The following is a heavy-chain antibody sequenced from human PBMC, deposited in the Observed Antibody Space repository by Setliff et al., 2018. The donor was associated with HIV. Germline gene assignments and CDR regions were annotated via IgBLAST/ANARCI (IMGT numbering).Heavy chain of an antibody. J-gene: IGHJ6*03. D-gene: IGHD5-18*01. CDR3: ARRGYSYGFLGVTYYFYMDV. CDR1: GGSINKYY. Sequence: SETLSLTCTVSGGSINKYYWSWIRQSAGRGLEWIGRIYSTGSINYNPSLKSRVTMSVDTAKNQFSLNLTSVTAAETAIYYCARRGYSYGFLGVTYYFYMDVWGKGTAVTV. CDR2: IYSTGSI. V-gene: IGHV4-4*07.